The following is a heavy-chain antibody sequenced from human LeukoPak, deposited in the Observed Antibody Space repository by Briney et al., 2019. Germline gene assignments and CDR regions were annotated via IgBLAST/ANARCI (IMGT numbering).Heavy chain of an antibody. V-gene: IGHV4-30-4*01. CDR1: GGSISSGDNY. D-gene: IGHD1-26*01. CDR2: IYYSGSA. CDR3: ARDSSGASYVV. J-gene: IGHJ1*01. Sequence: SETLSLTCTVSGGSISSGDNYWSWIRQPPGKGLEWIGYIYYSGSAYYNPSLESRVTLSVDTSKNQFSLKVRSVTAADTAVYYCARDSSGASYVVWGQGTLVTVSS.